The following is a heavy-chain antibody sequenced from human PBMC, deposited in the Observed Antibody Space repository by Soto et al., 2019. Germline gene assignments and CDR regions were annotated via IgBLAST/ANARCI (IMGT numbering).Heavy chain of an antibody. CDR1: GYTFTSYY. CDR3: ARPRIAAAGHHDAFDI. Sequence: GASVKVSCKASGYTFTSYYMHWVRQAPGQGLEWMGIINPSGGSTSYAQKFQGRVTMTRDTSTSTVYMELSSLRSEDTAVYYCARPRIAAAGHHDAFDIWGQGTMVTVSS. D-gene: IGHD6-13*01. CDR2: INPSGGST. J-gene: IGHJ3*02. V-gene: IGHV1-46*01.